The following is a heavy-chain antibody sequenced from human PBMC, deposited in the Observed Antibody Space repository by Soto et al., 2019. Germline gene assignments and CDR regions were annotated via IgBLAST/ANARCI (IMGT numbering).Heavy chain of an antibody. J-gene: IGHJ4*02. Sequence: QVQLVESGGDVVHPGTSLRLSCAGSAVSGFTFSNYAVHWVRQAPGKGLEWVAVISYDGRNHDYADSVKGRFTISRDNCKNRVYLQLNSMRHEDTATYYCARVSFVHLYAASGPQISVGRWGQGTLVTVSS. V-gene: IGHV3-30*04. CDR2: ISYDGRNH. CDR3: ARVSFVHLYAASGPQISVGR. CDR1: AVSGFTFSNYA. D-gene: IGHD3-16*01.